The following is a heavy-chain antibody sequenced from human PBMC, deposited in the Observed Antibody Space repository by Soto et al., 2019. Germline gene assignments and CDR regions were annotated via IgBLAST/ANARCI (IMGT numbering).Heavy chain of an antibody. CDR1: GFTFSSYA. Sequence: QVQLVESGGGVVQPGRSLRLSCAASGFTFSSYAMHWVRQAPGKGLEWVAVISYDGSNKYYADSVKGRFTISRDNYKNTLYLQMNSLRAEDTAVYYCARDGEWGVKEGRGAFDIWGQGTMVTVSS. D-gene: IGHD3-10*01. V-gene: IGHV3-30-3*01. CDR3: ARDGEWGVKEGRGAFDI. CDR2: ISYDGSNK. J-gene: IGHJ3*02.